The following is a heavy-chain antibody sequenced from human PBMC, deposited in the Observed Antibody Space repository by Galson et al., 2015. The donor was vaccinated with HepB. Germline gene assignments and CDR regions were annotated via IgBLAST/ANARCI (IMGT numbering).Heavy chain of an antibody. D-gene: IGHD1-26*01. J-gene: IGHJ4*02. CDR2: MYYSGSF. CDR1: GGSISRSRYS. Sequence: ETLSLTCTVSGGSISRSRYSWGWIRQPPGKGLQWIGQMYYSGSFNYSPSLKSRVTVSLERSKNQFSLKLSSVTAADTAVYYCARLDSVGEDDCWGRGTLVTVSS. V-gene: IGHV4-39*01. CDR3: ARLDSVGEDDC.